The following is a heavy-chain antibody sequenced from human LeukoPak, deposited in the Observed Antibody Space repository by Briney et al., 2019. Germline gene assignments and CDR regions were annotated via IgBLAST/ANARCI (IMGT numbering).Heavy chain of an antibody. D-gene: IGHD3-10*01. Sequence: ASVKVSCKASGYTFTSYGISWVRQAPGQGLEWMGWISAYNGNTNYAQKLQGRVTMTTDTSTSTAYMELRSLRSDDTAVYYCARPLRASVVRGVIKSPWFDPWGQGTLVTVSS. CDR2: ISAYNGNT. CDR3: ARPLRASVVRGVIKSPWFDP. CDR1: GYTFTSYG. V-gene: IGHV1-18*01. J-gene: IGHJ5*02.